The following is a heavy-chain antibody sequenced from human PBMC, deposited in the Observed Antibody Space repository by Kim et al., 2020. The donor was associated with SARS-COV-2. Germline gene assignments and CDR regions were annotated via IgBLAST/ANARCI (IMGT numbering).Heavy chain of an antibody. CDR1: GYTLTELS. CDR3: ATDVYCSSTSCYAFDY. D-gene: IGHD2-2*01. Sequence: ASVKVSCKVSGYTLTELSMHWVRQAPGKGLEWMGGFDPEDGETIYAQKFQGRVTMTEDTSTDTAYMELSSLRSEDTAVYYCATDVYCSSTSCYAFDYWGQGTLVTVSS. V-gene: IGHV1-24*01. CDR2: FDPEDGET. J-gene: IGHJ4*02.